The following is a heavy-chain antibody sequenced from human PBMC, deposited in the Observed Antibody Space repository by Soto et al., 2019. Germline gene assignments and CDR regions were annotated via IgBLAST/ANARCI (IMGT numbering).Heavy chain of an antibody. CDR1: VFPFRNNV. CDR2: ITGSGRDT. Sequence: GGALILSCAASVFPFRNNVLSWVRQTPGKGLDWVSGITGSGRDTYYADSVKGRFTISRDNSKNMVFLQMNSLRAEDTALYYCAKNGLDNSPSAIDSWGPGTLVTVSS. V-gene: IGHV3-23*01. D-gene: IGHD2-8*01. CDR3: AKNGLDNSPSAIDS. J-gene: IGHJ4*02.